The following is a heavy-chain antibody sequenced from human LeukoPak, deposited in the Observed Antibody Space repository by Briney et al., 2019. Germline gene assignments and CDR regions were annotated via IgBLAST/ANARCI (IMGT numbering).Heavy chain of an antibody. D-gene: IGHD2-15*01. V-gene: IGHV1-8*01. CDR2: MNPNSGNT. CDR3: ARAGGYCGRISCPYYFDY. Sequence: ASVKVSCRASGYTLTSYDINWVRQATGQGLEWMGWMNPNSGNTGYAQKFQGRVTMTRNTSISTAYMELSSLRSEDTAVYYCARAGGYCGRISCPYYFDYWGQGSLVAVSS. CDR1: GYTLTSYD. J-gene: IGHJ4*02.